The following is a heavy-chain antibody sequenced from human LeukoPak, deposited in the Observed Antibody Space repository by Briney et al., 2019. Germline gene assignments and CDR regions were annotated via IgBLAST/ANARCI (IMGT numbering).Heavy chain of an antibody. D-gene: IGHD6-25*01. V-gene: IGHV3-23*01. Sequence: PGGSLRLSCAASGFTFSSYVLSWVRQAPGKGLEWVSTISGNGGTTYYADSVRGRFTISRDNSKNTLFLQMNSLRAEDTAVYYCAKAKTPEPYSSGWQPGNFYYYYGMDVWGQGTTVTVSS. J-gene: IGHJ6*02. CDR3: AKAKTPEPYSSGWQPGNFYYYYGMDV. CDR2: ISGNGGTT. CDR1: GFTFSSYV.